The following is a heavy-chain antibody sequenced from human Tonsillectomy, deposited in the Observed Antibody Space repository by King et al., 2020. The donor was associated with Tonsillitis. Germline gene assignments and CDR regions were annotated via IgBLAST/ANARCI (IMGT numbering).Heavy chain of an antibody. Sequence: QLVQSGAEVKKPGASVKVSCKASGYTFTSYGITWVRQAPGQGLEWMGWISAYNGNTNYAQKLQGRVTMTTDTSTSTAYMELRSLRSDDTAVYYCARYECSSVVVTAIDAFDIWGQGTMVTVS. V-gene: IGHV1-18*01. J-gene: IGHJ3*02. CDR1: GYTFTSYG. D-gene: IGHD2-21*02. CDR3: ARYECSSVVVTAIDAFDI. CDR2: ISAYNGNT.